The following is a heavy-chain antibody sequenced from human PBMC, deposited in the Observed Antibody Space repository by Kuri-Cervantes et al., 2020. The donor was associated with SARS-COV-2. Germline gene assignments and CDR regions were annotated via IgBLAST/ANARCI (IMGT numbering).Heavy chain of an antibody. D-gene: IGHD7-27*01. V-gene: IGHV3-30-3*01. CDR1: GFTFSSYA. Sequence: GGSLRLSCAASGFTFSSYAMHWVRQAPGKGLEWVAVISYDGSNKYYADSAKGRFTISRDNSKNTLYLQMNSLRAEDTAVYYCARDLLTGNAFDIWGQGTMVTVSS. J-gene: IGHJ3*02. CDR3: ARDLLTGNAFDI. CDR2: ISYDGSNK.